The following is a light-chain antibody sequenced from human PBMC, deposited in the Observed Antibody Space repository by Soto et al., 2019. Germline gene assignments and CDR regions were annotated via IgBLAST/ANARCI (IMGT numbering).Light chain of an antibody. CDR2: AAS. V-gene: IGKV1-39*01. J-gene: IGKJ3*01. CDR3: QKSYSTLFT. CDR1: QTIIRY. Sequence: DIQMTQSPSSLSASVGDRVTITCRASQTIIRYLNWYQQKPGRAPNLLIYAASSLHTGVPSRFSASGSGTEFTLTISSLQPEDSATYYFQKSYSTLFTFGPGTRVEIK.